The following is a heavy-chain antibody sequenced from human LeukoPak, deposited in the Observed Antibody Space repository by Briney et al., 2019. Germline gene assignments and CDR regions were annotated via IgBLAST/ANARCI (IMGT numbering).Heavy chain of an antibody. Sequence: GGSLRLSCAASGFTFSSYAMSWVRQAPGKGLEWVSVIYSGGSTYYADSVKGRFTISRDNSKNTLYLQMNSLRAEDTAVYYCARDLLRYYYDSSVSWGQGTLVTVSS. CDR3: ARDLLRYYYDSSVS. V-gene: IGHV3-66*01. J-gene: IGHJ5*02. CDR2: IYSGGST. D-gene: IGHD3-22*01. CDR1: GFTFSSYA.